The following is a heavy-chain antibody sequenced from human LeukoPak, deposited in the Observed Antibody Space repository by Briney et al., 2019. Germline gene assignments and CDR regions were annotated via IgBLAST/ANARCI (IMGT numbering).Heavy chain of an antibody. D-gene: IGHD3-10*01. V-gene: IGHV3-21*01. CDR3: ASGPLWFGESDY. CDR1: GFTFSSYA. J-gene: IGHJ4*02. CDR2: ISSSSSYI. Sequence: PGGSLRLSCAGSGFTFSSYAMNWVRQAPGKGLEWVSSISSSSSYIYYADSVKGRFTISRDNAKNSLYLQMNSLRAEDTAVYYCASGPLWFGESDYWGQGTLVTVSS.